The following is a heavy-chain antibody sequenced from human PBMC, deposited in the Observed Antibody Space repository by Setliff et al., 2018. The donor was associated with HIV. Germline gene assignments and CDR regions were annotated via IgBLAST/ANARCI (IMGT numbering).Heavy chain of an antibody. V-gene: IGHV4-61*09. J-gene: IGHJ3*02. D-gene: IGHD2-15*01. CDR3: ARTVVVVAAPYAFDM. CDR1: GDFISSGSYY. Sequence: PSETLSLTCIVSGDFISSGSYYWTWIRQPAGKGLEWIGHIYTSGSTNYNPSLKSRVTILVDTSKNQFSLKVTSVTAADTAVYYCARTVVVVAAPYAFDMWGQGTRVTVSS. CDR2: IYTSGST.